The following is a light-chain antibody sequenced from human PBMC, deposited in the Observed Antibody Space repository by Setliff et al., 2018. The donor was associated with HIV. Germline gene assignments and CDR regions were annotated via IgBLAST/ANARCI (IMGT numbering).Light chain of an antibody. V-gene: IGLV2-14*01. Sequence: QSALAQPASVSGSPGQSITISCSGTTSDIGAYSFVSWYQQHPGKAPKLMTYEVSNRPSGVSNRLSGSKSGSTASLTISGLQAEDEGDYYCCSYTSSDTVVFGTGTKVTVL. CDR2: EVS. CDR1: TSDIGAYSF. J-gene: IGLJ1*01. CDR3: CSYTSSDTVV.